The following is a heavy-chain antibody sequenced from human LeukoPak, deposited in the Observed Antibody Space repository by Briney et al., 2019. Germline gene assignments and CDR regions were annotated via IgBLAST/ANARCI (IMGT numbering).Heavy chain of an antibody. V-gene: IGHV4-31*03. J-gene: IGHJ5*02. D-gene: IGHD6-13*01. CDR3: ARVDLYSSSWRASNWFDP. CDR2: IYYSGST. Sequence: SQTLSLTCTVSGGSISSGGYYWSWIRQHPGKGLEWIGYIYYSGSTYYNPSLESRVTISVDTSKNQFSLKLSSVTAADTAVYYCARVDLYSSSWRASNWFDPWGQGTLVTVSS. CDR1: GGSISSGGYY.